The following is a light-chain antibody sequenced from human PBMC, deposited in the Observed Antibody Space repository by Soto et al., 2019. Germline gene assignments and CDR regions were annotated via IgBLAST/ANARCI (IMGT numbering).Light chain of an antibody. V-gene: IGKV3-20*01. J-gene: IGKJ1*01. Sequence: EIVMTQSPATLSVSPGERATLSCRAIHRVSGNSLAWYQQKPGQPPRLLIYGTSRRATGVPDRFSASGSGTDFTLNISRLEAGDFAVYYCQQYGLLPPCTFGQGTKVDIK. CDR2: GTS. CDR1: HRVSGNS. CDR3: QQYGLLPPCT.